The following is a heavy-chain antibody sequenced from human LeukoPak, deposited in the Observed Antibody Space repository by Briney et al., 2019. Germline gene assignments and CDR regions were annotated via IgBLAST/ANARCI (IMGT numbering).Heavy chain of an antibody. V-gene: IGHV3-30*04. CDR2: ISYDGSNK. Sequence: GRSLRLSCAAPGFTFSSYAMHWVRQAPGKGLEWVAVISYDGSNKYYADSVKGRFTISRDNSKNTLYLQMNSLRAEDTAVYYCARAGDGYNYDYWGQGTLVTVSS. J-gene: IGHJ4*02. D-gene: IGHD5-24*01. CDR1: GFTFSSYA. CDR3: ARAGDGYNYDY.